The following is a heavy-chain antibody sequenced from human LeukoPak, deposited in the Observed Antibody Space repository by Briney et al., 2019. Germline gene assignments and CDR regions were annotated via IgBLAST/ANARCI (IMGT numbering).Heavy chain of an antibody. CDR2: ISYDGINK. CDR3: AKSVQQASYHNHYYFDY. Sequence: HPGGSLRLSCAASGVTFSSYSMHWVRQAPGKGLECVAVISYDGINKYYADSVKGRFTISRDNSKNTLYLQMNSLRAEDTAVYYCAKSVQQASYHNHYYFDYWGQGTLVTVSS. D-gene: IGHD1-14*01. V-gene: IGHV3-30-3*02. J-gene: IGHJ4*02. CDR1: GVTFSSYS.